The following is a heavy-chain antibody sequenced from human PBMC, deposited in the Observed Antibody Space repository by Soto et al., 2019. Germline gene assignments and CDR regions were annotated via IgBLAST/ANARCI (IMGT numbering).Heavy chain of an antibody. J-gene: IGHJ4*02. CDR1: GYTFTTYG. D-gene: IGHD2-2*01. CDR3: AREYCTRTSCYGVEY. V-gene: IGHV1-18*01. CDR2: ISTSNGNT. Sequence: ASVKVSCKASGYTFTTYGISWVRQAPGQGLEWMGWISTSNGNTKYAQKVEGRVTMTTDTSTSTAYMELRSLRSDDTAVYYCAREYCTRTSCYGVEYWGQGILVTVSS.